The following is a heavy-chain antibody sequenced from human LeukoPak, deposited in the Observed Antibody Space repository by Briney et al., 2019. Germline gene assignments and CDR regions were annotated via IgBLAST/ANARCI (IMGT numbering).Heavy chain of an antibody. V-gene: IGHV1-18*04. CDR2: SSYSGNT. CDR3: ARDLGSAYYYGSGMVFDY. CDR1: GYTFTSYA. J-gene: IGHJ4*02. D-gene: IGHD3-10*01. Sequence: ASVKVSCKASGYTFTSYAISWVRQAPGQGLEWMGSSYSGNTKYAQKFQGRVTMTTDTSTSTVYMELRSLTFDDTAVYYCARDLGSAYYYGSGMVFDYWAREPWSPSPQ.